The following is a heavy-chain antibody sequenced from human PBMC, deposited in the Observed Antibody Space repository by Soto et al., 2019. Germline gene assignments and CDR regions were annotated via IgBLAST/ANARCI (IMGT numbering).Heavy chain of an antibody. CDR1: GGSFSGYY. CDR2: INHSGST. J-gene: IGHJ4*02. D-gene: IGHD3-9*01. V-gene: IGHV4-34*01. CDR3: ARETRYFDWPEHLKAIDY. Sequence: SETLSLTCAVYGGSFSGYYWSWIREPPGKGLEWIGEINHSGSTNYNPSLKSRVTISVDTSKNQFSLKLSSVTAADTAVYYRARETRYFDWPEHLKAIDYWGQGTLVTVSS.